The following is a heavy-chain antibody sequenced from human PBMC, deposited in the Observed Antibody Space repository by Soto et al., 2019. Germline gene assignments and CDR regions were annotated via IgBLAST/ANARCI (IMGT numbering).Heavy chain of an antibody. CDR2: TYYRANT. D-gene: IGHD3-16*01. CDR1: GGSIDSSNFY. Sequence: QLQLQESGPGLVKPSETLSLTCSVSGGSIDSSNFYWGWIRQPPGEGLEWIGSTYYRANTYYNSSLKSRVTIPADTSKNQFSLTLNSVTAAVTAVYSWARHGAWAPLDDCCQGTLVTVSS. J-gene: IGHJ4*02. V-gene: IGHV4-39*01. CDR3: ARHGAWAPLDD.